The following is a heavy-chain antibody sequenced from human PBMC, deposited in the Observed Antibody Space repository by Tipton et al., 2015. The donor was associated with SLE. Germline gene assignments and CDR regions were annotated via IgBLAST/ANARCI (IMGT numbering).Heavy chain of an antibody. CDR3: ARDESGFKDFFDY. V-gene: IGHV1-2*02. D-gene: IGHD5-12*01. J-gene: IGHJ4*02. CDR1: GYTFTDYY. CDR2: INTKSGGG. Sequence: QSGAEVRKPGASVKVSCKASGYTFTDYYIHWVRQAPGQGLEWVGWINTKSGGGHAAQNFQGTVTMTRDKTTSTAYMELRSLRSDDTAIYYCARDESGFKDFFDYWGQGTLVTVSS.